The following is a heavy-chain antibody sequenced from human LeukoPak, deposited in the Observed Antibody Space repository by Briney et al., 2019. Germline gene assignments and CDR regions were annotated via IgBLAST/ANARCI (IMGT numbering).Heavy chain of an antibody. CDR2: IYYSGSA. Sequence: SETLSPTCTVSGGSISSHYWSWIRQPPGKGLEWIGYIYYSGSANYNPSLKSRVTISVDTSKNQFSLKLSSVTAADTAVYYCARVFQRITIFGVVIIFDYWGQGTLVTVSS. CDR3: ARVFQRITIFGVVIIFDY. J-gene: IGHJ4*02. V-gene: IGHV4-59*11. D-gene: IGHD3-3*01. CDR1: GGSISSHY.